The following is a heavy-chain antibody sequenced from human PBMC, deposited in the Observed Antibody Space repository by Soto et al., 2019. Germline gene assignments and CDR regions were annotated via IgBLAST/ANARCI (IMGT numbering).Heavy chain of an antibody. V-gene: IGHV3-30-3*01. J-gene: IGHJ4*02. D-gene: IGHD6-19*01. CDR2: ISYDGSNK. CDR1: GFTFSSYA. Sequence: QVQLVESGGGVLQPGRSLRLSCAASGFTFSSYAMHWVRQAPGKGLEWVAVISYDGSNKSYAESVKGRFTNSRDNSTNALYLPMNSLRAEDTAVYYCARSIVVAGTRFDYWGQGTLVTVSS. CDR3: ARSIVVAGTRFDY.